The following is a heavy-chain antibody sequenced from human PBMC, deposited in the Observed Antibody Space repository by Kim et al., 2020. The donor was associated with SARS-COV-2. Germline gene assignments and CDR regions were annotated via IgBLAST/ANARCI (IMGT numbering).Heavy chain of an antibody. Sequence: GGSLRLSCAASGFTFSSYSMNWVRQAPGKGLEWVSYISSSSSTIYYADSVKGRFTISRDNAKNSLYLQMNSLRDEDTAVYYCARDSDCSSTSCLLYPRWYYYYYGMDVWGQGTTVTVSS. J-gene: IGHJ6*02. CDR3: ARDSDCSSTSCLLYPRWYYYYYGMDV. D-gene: IGHD2-2*01. CDR2: ISSSSSTI. V-gene: IGHV3-48*02. CDR1: GFTFSSYS.